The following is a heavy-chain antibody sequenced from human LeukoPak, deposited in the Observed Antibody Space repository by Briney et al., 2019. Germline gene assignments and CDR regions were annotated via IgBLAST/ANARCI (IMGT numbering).Heavy chain of an antibody. V-gene: IGHV3-48*04. CDR2: ISSSGSTR. CDR1: EFTFSSYT. CDR3: ARGRVAGSWDF. J-gene: IGHJ4*02. D-gene: IGHD6-19*01. Sequence: GGSLRLSCVASEFTFSSYTMNWVRQAPGKGLEWVSFISSSGSTRYYADSVQGRFTISRDNAKNSLYLQMNSLRAEDTAVYYCARGRVAGSWDFWGQGTLVTVSS.